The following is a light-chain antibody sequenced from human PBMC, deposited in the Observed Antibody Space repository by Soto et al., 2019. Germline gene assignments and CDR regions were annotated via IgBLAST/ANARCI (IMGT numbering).Light chain of an antibody. CDR2: GAS. Sequence: EIVSKKSPSTVYLSAGERATXSCRASPSVTNFLAWYQQKPGQAPRLVIYGASTRATGIPARFSGRGSGTEFTLTIRSLQSEDFAVYYCQQYNNWPPWTFGQGTKVDTK. J-gene: IGKJ1*01. CDR1: PSVTNF. CDR3: QQYNNWPPWT. V-gene: IGKV3-15*01.